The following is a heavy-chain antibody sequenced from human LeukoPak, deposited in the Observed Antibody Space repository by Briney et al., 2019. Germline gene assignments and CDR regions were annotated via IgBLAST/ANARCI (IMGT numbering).Heavy chain of an antibody. V-gene: IGHV4-59*01. CDR1: GGSISSYY. CDR2: IYYSGST. CDR3: ARRPRNDILTGTPFDY. D-gene: IGHD3-9*01. Sequence: SETLSLTCTGSGGSISSYYWSWIRQPPGKGLEWIGYIYYSGSTDSNPSLKSRVTISVDTSKNQFSLKLRSVTAADTAVYYCARRPRNDILTGTPFDYWGQGILVTVSS. J-gene: IGHJ4*02.